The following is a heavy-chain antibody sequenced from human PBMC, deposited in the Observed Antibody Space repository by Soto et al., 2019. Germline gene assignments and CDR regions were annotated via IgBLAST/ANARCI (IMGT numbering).Heavy chain of an antibody. CDR1: GGSISSGGYS. CDR3: ARGTTVKGFDP. D-gene: IGHD4-4*01. Sequence: PSETLSLTCAVSGGSISSGGYSWRWIRQPPGKGLEWIGYIYHSGSTYYNPSLKSRVTISVDRSKNQFSLKLSSVTAADTAVYYCARGTTVKGFDPWGQGTLVTVSS. V-gene: IGHV4-30-2*01. J-gene: IGHJ5*02. CDR2: IYHSGST.